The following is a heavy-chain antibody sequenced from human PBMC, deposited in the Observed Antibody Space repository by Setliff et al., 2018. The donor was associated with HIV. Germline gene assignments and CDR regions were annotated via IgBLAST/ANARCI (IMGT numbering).Heavy chain of an antibody. CDR1: GGSISSSNYY. CDR2: IYYSGSA. D-gene: IGHD2-2*01. CDR3: ARQEGYCSSTSCYAGSFMGYYYMDV. J-gene: IGHJ6*03. Sequence: SETLSLTCTVSGGSISSSNYYWGWIRQPPGKGLEWIGSIYYSGSANYNPSLKSRVTISVDTSKNQFSLKLRSVTAADTAVYYCARQEGYCSSTSCYAGSFMGYYYMDVWGKGTTVTVSS. V-gene: IGHV4-39*07.